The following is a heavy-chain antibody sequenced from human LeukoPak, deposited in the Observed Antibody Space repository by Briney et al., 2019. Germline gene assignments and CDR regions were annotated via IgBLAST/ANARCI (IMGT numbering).Heavy chain of an antibody. Sequence: GGSLRLSCAASGFTFSSYEMNWVRQAPGKGLEWASYISSSGSIIYYADSVKGRFTISRDNAKNSLYLQMNSLRAEDTAVYYCAREYCSSTSCLGHWYFDLWGRGTLVTVSS. V-gene: IGHV3-48*03. CDR1: GFTFSSYE. D-gene: IGHD2-2*01. CDR3: AREYCSSTSCLGHWYFDL. CDR2: ISSSGSII. J-gene: IGHJ2*01.